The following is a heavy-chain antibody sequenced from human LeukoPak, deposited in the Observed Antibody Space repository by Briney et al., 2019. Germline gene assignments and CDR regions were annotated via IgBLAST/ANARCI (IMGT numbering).Heavy chain of an antibody. CDR3: ARGQFFWGSYRYTGLWYDP. D-gene: IGHD3-16*02. CDR1: GGSFSGYY. Sequence: RSETLSLTCAVYGGSFSGYYRSGIRQPPAKGREGMGEMNHRGSNNYNPSLQSQVPIYVVKTQNQFSLKLSSVAPAVTAVYYCARGQFFWGSYRYTGLWYDPWGQGTLVTVSS. J-gene: IGHJ5*02. V-gene: IGHV4-34*01. CDR2: MNHRGSN.